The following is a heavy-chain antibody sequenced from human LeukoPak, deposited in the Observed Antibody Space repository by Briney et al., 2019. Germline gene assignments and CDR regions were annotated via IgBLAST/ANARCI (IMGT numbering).Heavy chain of an antibody. V-gene: IGHV4-34*01. CDR2: IDHSGRT. J-gene: IGHJ4*02. D-gene: IGHD6-13*01. CDR3: ARKSIVTAGRKPYDF. CDR1: GGSFSGYY. Sequence: SETLSLTCAVYGGSFSGYYWSWIRQPPGKGLEWIGEIDHSGRTNSNASLKSRVTISVDMSKNQFSLRLSSVTAADTAVYYCARKSIVTAGRKPYDFWDQGTLVTVSP.